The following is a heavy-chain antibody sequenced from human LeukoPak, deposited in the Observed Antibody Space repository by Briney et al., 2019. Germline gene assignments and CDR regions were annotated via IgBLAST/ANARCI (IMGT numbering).Heavy chain of an antibody. CDR2: IHHTGTT. D-gene: IGHD2/OR15-2a*01. J-gene: IGHJ4*02. Sequence: SETLSLTCAVSGSPFMYGYYWGWIRQPPGRGLEWIGNIHHTGTTYYNPSLKSRLTISVDTSKNQFSLKLSSVTAADTAVYYCAREVIRRPFLFYFDTWGRGALVTVSS. V-gene: IGHV4-38-2*02. CDR3: AREVIRRPFLFYFDT. CDR1: GSPFMYGYY.